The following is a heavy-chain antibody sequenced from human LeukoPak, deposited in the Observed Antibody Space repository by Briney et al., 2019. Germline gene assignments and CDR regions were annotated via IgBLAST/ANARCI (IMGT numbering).Heavy chain of an antibody. D-gene: IGHD3-10*02. CDR1: GFTFSSYS. Sequence: AGGSLRLSCTGSGFTFSSYSMNWVRQAPGKGLEWVSSISSSSSYRYYEESVKGRFSISRDNARNSLYLQMNSLRAEDTAVYYCAELGITMIGGVWGKGTTVTISS. J-gene: IGHJ6*04. CDR2: ISSSSSYR. V-gene: IGHV3-21*01. CDR3: AELGITMIGGV.